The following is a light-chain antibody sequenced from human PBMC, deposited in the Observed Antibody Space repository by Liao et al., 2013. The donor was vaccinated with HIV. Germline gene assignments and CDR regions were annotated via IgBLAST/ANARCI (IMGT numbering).Light chain of an antibody. CDR2: EDM. V-gene: IGLV3-21*01. Sequence: SYELTQPPSVSVAPGKTARITCGGHNIGSKSVHWYQQMPGQSPVLVIYEDMKRPSGIPERFSGSNSGNTATLTISGTQPMDEADYYCQVWDSYSTFVFGTGTKVTVL. CDR1: NIGSKS. CDR3: QVWDSYSTFV. J-gene: IGLJ1*01.